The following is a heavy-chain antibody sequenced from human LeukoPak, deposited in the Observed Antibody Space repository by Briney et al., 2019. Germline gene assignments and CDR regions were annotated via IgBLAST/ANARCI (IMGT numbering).Heavy chain of an antibody. J-gene: IGHJ6*02. CDR1: DGSINSYY. CDR2: IYYNGNT. V-gene: IGHV4-59*01. Sequence: SETLSLTCSVSDGSINSYYWNWIRRPPGKGLEWIGYIYYNGNTNYSPSLKSRVTMSADTSKNLFSLKVSSVTAADTAVYYCARGRSNYYGMDVWGQGTTVTVSS. CDR3: ARGRSNYYGMDV. D-gene: IGHD1-26*01.